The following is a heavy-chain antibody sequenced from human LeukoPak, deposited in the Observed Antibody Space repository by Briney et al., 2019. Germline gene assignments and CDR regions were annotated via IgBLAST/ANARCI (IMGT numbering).Heavy chain of an antibody. D-gene: IGHD5-18*01. Sequence: SETLSLTCTVSGGSISSYYWSWIRQPPGKGLEWIGYIYYSGSTNYNPSLKSRVTISVDTSKNQFSLKLSSVTAADTAVYYCARETAMASFDYWGQGTLVTVSS. CDR2: IYYSGST. CDR3: ARETAMASFDY. V-gene: IGHV4-59*12. CDR1: GGSISSYY. J-gene: IGHJ4*02.